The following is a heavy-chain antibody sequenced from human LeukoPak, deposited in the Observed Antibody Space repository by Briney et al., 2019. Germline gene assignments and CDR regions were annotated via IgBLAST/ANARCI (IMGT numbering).Heavy chain of an antibody. D-gene: IGHD3-10*01. CDR1: GLTISSNY. Sequence: GGSLRLSCAASGLTISSNYMTWVRQAQGTGLEWVSLIYSGEVTFYADSVKGRFTISRDTSHNTLYLQMNRLRTADTAVYCCARISGGSFDIWGQGTTVTV. CDR3: ARISGGSFDI. V-gene: IGHV3-53*01. J-gene: IGHJ3*02. CDR2: IYSGEVT.